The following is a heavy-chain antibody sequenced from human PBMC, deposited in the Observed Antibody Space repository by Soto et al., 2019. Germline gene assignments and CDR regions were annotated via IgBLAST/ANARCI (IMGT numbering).Heavy chain of an antibody. V-gene: IGHV1-69*01. CDR2: IIPLTKTP. CDR1: GGTFSNYA. D-gene: IGHD6-13*01. J-gene: IGHJ4*02. CDR3: AICTRNSWTFDF. Sequence: QVQVVQSGAEVKKPGSSVKVSCKASGGTFSNYAISWVRQAPGHGLEWVGGIIPLTKTPVYAQTVQGRLTITADDITSAAYMELSSLRADDTAVYYCAICTRNSWTFDFWGQGTLVTVSS.